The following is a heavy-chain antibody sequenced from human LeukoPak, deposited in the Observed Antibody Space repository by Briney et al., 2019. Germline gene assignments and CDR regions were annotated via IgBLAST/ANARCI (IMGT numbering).Heavy chain of an antibody. Sequence: GGSLRLSCAASGFTVSSNYMSWVRQAPGKGLEWVSVIYSGGSTYYADSVKGRFTISRDNSKNTLYLQMNSLRVEDTAVYYCAKDGGPSSSGSQFFNYWGQGALVTVSS. J-gene: IGHJ4*02. D-gene: IGHD1-26*01. CDR1: GFTVSSNY. V-gene: IGHV3-53*01. CDR2: IYSGGST. CDR3: AKDGGPSSSGSQFFNY.